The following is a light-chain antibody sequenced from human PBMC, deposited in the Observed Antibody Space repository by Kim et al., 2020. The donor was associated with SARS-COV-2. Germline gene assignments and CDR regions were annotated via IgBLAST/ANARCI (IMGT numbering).Light chain of an antibody. V-gene: IGKV1-27*01. CDR2: AAS. Sequence: DIQMTQSPSSPSASVGDGVTITCRASQGISNYLAWYQQKPGEAPKLLIYAASTLQFGVSTRFSGSGSGTEFTLTISDLQPEDVATYYCQKYDTAPWTFGHGTKVDIK. CDR1: QGISNY. J-gene: IGKJ1*01. CDR3: QKYDTAPWT.